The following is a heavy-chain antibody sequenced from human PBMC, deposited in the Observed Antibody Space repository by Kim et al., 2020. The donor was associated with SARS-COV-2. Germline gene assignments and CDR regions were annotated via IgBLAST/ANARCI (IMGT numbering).Heavy chain of an antibody. V-gene: IGHV3-30*04. CDR3: ARELATSIAAPYYYYYGMDV. D-gene: IGHD6-6*01. CDR1: GFTFSSYA. Sequence: GGSLRLSCAASGFTFSSYAMHWVRQAPGKGLEWVAVISYDGSNKYYADSVKGRFTISRDNSKNTLYLQMNSLRAEDTAVYYCARELATSIAAPYYYYYGMDVWGQGTTVTVSS. J-gene: IGHJ6*02. CDR2: ISYDGSNK.